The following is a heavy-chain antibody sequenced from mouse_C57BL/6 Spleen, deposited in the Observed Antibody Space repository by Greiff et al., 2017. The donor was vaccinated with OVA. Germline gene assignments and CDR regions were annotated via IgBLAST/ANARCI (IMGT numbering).Heavy chain of an antibody. Sequence: QVQLKQPGAELVMPGASVKLSCKASGYTFTSYWMHWVKQRPGQGLEWIGEIDPSDSYTNYNQKFTGKSTLTVDKSSSTAYMQLSSLTSEDSAVYDCARKPYYYGSSDYLDYWGQGTTLTVSS. D-gene: IGHD1-1*01. J-gene: IGHJ2*01. CDR3: ARKPYYYGSSDYLDY. V-gene: IGHV1-69*01. CDR2: IDPSDSYT. CDR1: GYTFTSYW.